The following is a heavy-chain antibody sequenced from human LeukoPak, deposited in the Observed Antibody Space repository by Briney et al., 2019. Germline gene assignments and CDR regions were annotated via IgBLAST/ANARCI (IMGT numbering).Heavy chain of an antibody. CDR2: TDYSGST. V-gene: IGHV4-59*08. J-gene: IGHJ4*02. CDR3: ARHYSSDPFDY. Sequence: SKTLSLTCSVSGASISSYYWSWIRQPPGKGLEWIGYTDYSGSTNYSPSLKSRVTISADTSKNQFSLKLTSLTAADTALYFCARHYSSDPFDYWGQGTLVTVSS. CDR1: GASISSYY. D-gene: IGHD2-21*01.